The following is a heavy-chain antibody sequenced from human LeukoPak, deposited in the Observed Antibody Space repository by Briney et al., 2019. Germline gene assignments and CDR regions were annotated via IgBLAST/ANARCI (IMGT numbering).Heavy chain of an antibody. CDR1: GYSFTTYW. J-gene: IGHJ4*02. CDR3: AKSERGSGWYESTFDY. CDR2: IYPGDSDT. V-gene: IGHV5-51*01. Sequence: GESLKISSKASGYSFTTYWIAWVRQMPGKGLEWMGIIYPGDSDTRFSPSFQGQVTISADKSTTTAYLQWSSLKASDTAMYYCAKSERGSGWYESTFDYWGQGTLVTVSS. D-gene: IGHD6-19*01.